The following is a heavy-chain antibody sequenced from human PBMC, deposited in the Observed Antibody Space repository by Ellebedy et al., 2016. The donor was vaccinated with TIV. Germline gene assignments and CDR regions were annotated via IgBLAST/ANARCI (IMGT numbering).Heavy chain of an antibody. CDR2: ISSSGNTI. D-gene: IGHD6-13*01. Sequence: PGGSLRLSCAVYGFTVIDYYLNCTRQAPGKVPEWVSYISSSGNTINYADSVKGRLTISRDNAKNSVYLQMNSLRAEDTAVYYCARGPRAAAGTFNFWGQGTLVTVSP. J-gene: IGHJ4*02. CDR3: ARGPRAAAGTFNF. CDR1: GFTVIDYY. V-gene: IGHV3-11*04.